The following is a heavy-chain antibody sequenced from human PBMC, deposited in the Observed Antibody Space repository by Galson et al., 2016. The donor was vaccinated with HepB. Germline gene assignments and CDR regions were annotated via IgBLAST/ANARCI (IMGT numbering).Heavy chain of an antibody. CDR1: GDSVSRNGVA. CDR3: ARGRNSAFDS. D-gene: IGHD1-14*01. J-gene: IGHJ4*02. Sequence: CAISGDSVSRNGVAWNWIRQSPSRGLEWLGRTYYSSRWNNDYSASVKSWITINLDTPNNLFSLQLSSVTPEDTAVYYCARGRNSAFDSWGQGTLVTVSS. V-gene: IGHV6-1*03. CDR2: TYYSSRWNN.